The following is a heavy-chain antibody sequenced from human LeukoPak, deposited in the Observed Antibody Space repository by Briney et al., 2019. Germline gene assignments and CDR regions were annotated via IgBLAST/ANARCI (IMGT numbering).Heavy chain of an antibody. CDR3: ARIGSVSPGP. J-gene: IGHJ5*02. CDR2: INHSGST. V-gene: IGHV4-34*01. Sequence: SETLSLTCAVYGGSFSGYYRSWIRQPPGKGLEWIGEINHSGSTNYNPSLKSRVTISVDTSKNQFSLKLSSVTAADTAVYYCARIGSVSPGPWGQGTLVTVSS. CDR1: GGSFSGYY. D-gene: IGHD4-17*01.